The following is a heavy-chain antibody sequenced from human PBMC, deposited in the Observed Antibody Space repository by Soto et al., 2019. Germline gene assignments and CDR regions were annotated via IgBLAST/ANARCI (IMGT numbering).Heavy chain of an antibody. CDR2: ISGGGGST. D-gene: IGHD1-26*01. CDR1: GFTFSSYA. J-gene: IGHJ4*02. Sequence: PGGSLRLSCAASGFTFSSYAMSWVRQAPGKGLEWVSSISGGGGSTYYADSVKGRFTISRDNSKNTLYLQTNSLRAEDTAVYYCAKAPEPFSGNYYGAYFDYWGQGTLVTVSS. V-gene: IGHV3-23*01. CDR3: AKAPEPFSGNYYGAYFDY.